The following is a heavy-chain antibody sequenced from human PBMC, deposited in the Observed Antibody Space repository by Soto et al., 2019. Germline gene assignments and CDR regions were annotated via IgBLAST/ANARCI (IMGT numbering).Heavy chain of an antibody. J-gene: IGHJ4*02. CDR2: ISSTGSTI. D-gene: IGHD3-22*01. Sequence: PGGSLRLSCAASGFTFSSYEMNCVRQPPGKGLEWDSYISSTGSTIYYADSVKGRFTISSDNAKNSLYLQMNSLRAEDTAVYYCERDLWLSIELSSGYYLGYWAQGTLVTVSS. CDR3: ERDLWLSIELSSGYYLGY. CDR1: GFTFSSYE. V-gene: IGHV3-48*03.